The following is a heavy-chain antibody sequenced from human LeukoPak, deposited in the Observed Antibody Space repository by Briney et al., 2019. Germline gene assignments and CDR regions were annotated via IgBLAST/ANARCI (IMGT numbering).Heavy chain of an antibody. CDR2: ISYDGSNK. Sequence: PGGSLRLSCAASGFTFSSYAMHWVRQAPGKGLEWVAVISYDGSNKYYADSVKGRFTISRDNSKNTLYLQMNSLRAEDTAVYYCARGLGGWLRLFDYWGQGTLVTVSS. CDR3: ARGLGGWLRLFDY. CDR1: GFTFSSYA. J-gene: IGHJ4*02. D-gene: IGHD6-19*01. V-gene: IGHV3-30*04.